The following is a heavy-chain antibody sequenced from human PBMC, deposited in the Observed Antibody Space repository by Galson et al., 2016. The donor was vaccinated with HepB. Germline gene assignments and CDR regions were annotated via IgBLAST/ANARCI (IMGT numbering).Heavy chain of an antibody. Sequence: SVKVSCKASGYTFSAYYIHWVRQAPGDGLEWMGWINPPTGFTKYAQKFQDGVTMTWDTSIRTAYMELRSLTSDDTAVYYCARERGMVGTGFVDYWGQGTLVTVSS. V-gene: IGHV1-2*02. CDR2: INPPTGFT. D-gene: IGHD1-26*01. CDR1: GYTFSAYY. CDR3: ARERGMVGTGFVDY. J-gene: IGHJ4*02.